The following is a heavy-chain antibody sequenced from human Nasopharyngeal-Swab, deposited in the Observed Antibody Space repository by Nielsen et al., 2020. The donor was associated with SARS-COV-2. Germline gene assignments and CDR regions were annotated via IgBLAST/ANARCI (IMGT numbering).Heavy chain of an antibody. J-gene: IGHJ5*02. Sequence: GESLKISCKGSGYSFTSYCISWVRQMPGKGLEWMGRIDPSDSYTNYSPSFHGHVTISADKSISTAYLQWSSLKASDTAMYYCARHQPTIAVDWFDPWGQGTLVTVSS. CDR2: IDPSDSYT. D-gene: IGHD6-19*01. CDR3: ARHQPTIAVDWFDP. V-gene: IGHV5-10-1*01. CDR1: GYSFTSYC.